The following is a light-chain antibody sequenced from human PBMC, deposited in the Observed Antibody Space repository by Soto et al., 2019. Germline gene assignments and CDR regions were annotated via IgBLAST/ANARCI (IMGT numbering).Light chain of an antibody. J-gene: IGLJ3*02. CDR2: GNS. Sequence: QSALTQPASVSGSPGQSITISCTGTGSDIGGYNYVSWYQQHPGKAPKLLIYGNSNRPSGVPDRFSGSKSGTSASLAITGLQAEDEADYYCQSYDSSLSGRVFGGGTKLTVL. CDR3: QSYDSSLSGRV. V-gene: IGLV2-14*03. CDR1: GSDIGGYNY.